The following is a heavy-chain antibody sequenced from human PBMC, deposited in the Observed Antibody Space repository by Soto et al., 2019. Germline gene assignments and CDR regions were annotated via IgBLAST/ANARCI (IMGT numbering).Heavy chain of an antibody. D-gene: IGHD6-19*01. CDR2: ISGSGTYI. CDR3: AKSGSGYSNGWYDY. Sequence: EVQLLESGGGLVQPGGSLRLSCAASGFTFSSCALTWVRQAPGKGLEWVSAISGSGTYIYYAESVKGRFTISRDSSKNTLYLQMNSLRAEDTAVYYCAKSGSGYSNGWYDYWGQGTLVTVSS. J-gene: IGHJ4*02. CDR1: GFTFSSCA. V-gene: IGHV3-23*01.